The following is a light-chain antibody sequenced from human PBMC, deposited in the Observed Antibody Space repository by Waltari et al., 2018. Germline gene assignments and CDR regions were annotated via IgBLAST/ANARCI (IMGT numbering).Light chain of an antibody. CDR1: SSNIGAGND. J-gene: IGLJ1*01. Sequence: QSVLTQPHSVSGAPGQRVTISCTGSSSNIGAGNDVNWYQHLPGTAPKLLIYGNSNRPSGVPDRFFGSKSGTSASLAITGLQAEDEADYYCQSHDSSLSGFVFGTGTKVTVL. V-gene: IGLV1-40*01. CDR2: GNS. CDR3: QSHDSSLSGFV.